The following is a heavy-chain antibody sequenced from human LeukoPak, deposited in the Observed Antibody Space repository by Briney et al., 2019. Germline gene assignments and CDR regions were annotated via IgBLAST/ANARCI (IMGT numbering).Heavy chain of an antibody. V-gene: IGHV3-21*01. CDR3: ARDGPFVMDV. J-gene: IGHJ6*03. Sequence: PGGSLRLSXAASGFTFSSYSMNWVRQAPGKGLEWVSSISSSSSYIYYADSVKGRFTISRDNAKNSLYLQMNSLRAEDTAVYYCARDGPFVMDVWGKGTTVTVSS. CDR2: ISSSSSYI. CDR1: GFTFSSYS.